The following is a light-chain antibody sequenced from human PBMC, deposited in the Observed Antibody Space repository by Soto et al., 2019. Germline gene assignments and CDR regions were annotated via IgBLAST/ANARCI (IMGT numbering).Light chain of an antibody. CDR3: RQRGA. J-gene: IGKJ2*01. CDR1: QSISS. V-gene: IGKV3-11*01. CDR2: DAS. Sequence: EVVLTQSPATLSLSPGERATLSCRSSQSISSLAWYQQKPGQAPRLLIYDASNRATDIPARFSGSGSGTDFTLTISSLEPEDFAVYYCRQRGAFGQGTKVEI.